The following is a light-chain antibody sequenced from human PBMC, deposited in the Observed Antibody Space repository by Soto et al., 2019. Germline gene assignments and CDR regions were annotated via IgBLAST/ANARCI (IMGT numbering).Light chain of an antibody. V-gene: IGKV3-11*01. CDR1: QSVGRY. CDR3: VQRSVWPWT. J-gene: IGKJ1*01. CDR2: DTS. Sequence: EIVLTHSPATLSLSPGERGTLSCRASQSVGRYLAWYQHKPGQPPRILIYDTSNRAPGTPGRFGGSGSGTDFTLTISSLEPEDFAVYYCVQRSVWPWTVGQGTKVEVK.